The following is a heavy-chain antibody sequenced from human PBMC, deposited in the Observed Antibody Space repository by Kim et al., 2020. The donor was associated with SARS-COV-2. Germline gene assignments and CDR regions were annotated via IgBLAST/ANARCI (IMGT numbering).Heavy chain of an antibody. D-gene: IGHD3-22*01. CDR1: GYSMTSGYY. J-gene: IGHJ1*01. V-gene: IGHV4-38-2*02. Sequence: SETLSLTCTISGYSMTSGYYWGWIRQPPGKGLEWIGSVYHRGSSYYNPSLESRVTISKNTAENQFSLKLSYVTAADTAVYYCARIPTYYDSSGYFGWGQG. CDR2: VYHRGSS. CDR3: ARIPTYYDSSGYFG.